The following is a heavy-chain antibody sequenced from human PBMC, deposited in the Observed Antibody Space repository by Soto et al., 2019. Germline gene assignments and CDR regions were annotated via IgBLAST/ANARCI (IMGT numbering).Heavy chain of an antibody. D-gene: IGHD4-17*01. Sequence: SETLSLTCTVSGGSISSSSYYWGWIRQPPGKGLEWIGSIYYSGSTYYNPSLKSRVTISVDTSKNQFSLKLSSVTAADTAVYYCARHLYGGKYNWFDPWGQGTLVTVSS. V-gene: IGHV4-39*01. CDR3: ARHLYGGKYNWFDP. CDR1: GGSISSSSYY. J-gene: IGHJ5*02. CDR2: IYYSGST.